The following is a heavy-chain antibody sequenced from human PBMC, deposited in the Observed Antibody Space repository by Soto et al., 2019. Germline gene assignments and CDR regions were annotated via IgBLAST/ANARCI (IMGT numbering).Heavy chain of an antibody. CDR3: ARAGYYDSSGYGPIAFDI. CDR1: GGSVNDGNYY. D-gene: IGHD3-22*01. J-gene: IGHJ3*02. CDR2: IHHSGIT. V-gene: IGHV4-61*01. Sequence: SETLSLTCSVSGGSVNDGNYYWNWIRQSPAKGLEWIGYIHHSGITNYNPSLKSRVTISVDTSKNEFSLKLSSVTAADTAVYYCARAGYYDSSGYGPIAFDIWGQGTMVTVSS.